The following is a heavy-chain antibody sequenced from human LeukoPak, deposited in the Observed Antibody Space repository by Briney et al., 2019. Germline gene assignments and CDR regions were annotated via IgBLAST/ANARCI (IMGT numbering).Heavy chain of an antibody. Sequence: SETLSLTCTVSGGSISSYYWSWIRQHPGKGLEWIGYIYYSGSTSYNPSLKSRVTISVDTSKNQFSLKLSSVTAADTAVYYCAREGITFGGILGYWGQGTLVTVSS. D-gene: IGHD3-16*01. V-gene: IGHV4-59*06. J-gene: IGHJ4*02. CDR2: IYYSGST. CDR1: GGSISSYY. CDR3: AREGITFGGILGY.